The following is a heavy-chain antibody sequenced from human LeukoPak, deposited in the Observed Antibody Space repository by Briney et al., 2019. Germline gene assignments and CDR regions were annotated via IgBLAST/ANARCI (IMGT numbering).Heavy chain of an antibody. Sequence: GGSLRHSCAASGFTFSSYSMNWVRQAPGKGLEWVSYISSSSSTIYYADSVKGRFTISRDNAKNSLYLQMNSLRAEDTAVYYCASGGYSYGPLFDYWGQGTLVTVSS. CDR1: GFTFSSYS. V-gene: IGHV3-48*01. CDR2: ISSSSSTI. J-gene: IGHJ4*02. CDR3: ASGGYSYGPLFDY. D-gene: IGHD5-18*01.